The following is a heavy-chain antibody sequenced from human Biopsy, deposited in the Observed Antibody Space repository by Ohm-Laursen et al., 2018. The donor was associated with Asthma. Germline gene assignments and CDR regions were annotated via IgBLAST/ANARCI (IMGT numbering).Heavy chain of an antibody. Sequence: SLRLSCAATGFSLSSYGMRWVRQAPGKGLEWVTLIWYDGSKKYYSESVKGRFTIARDNSKNTLYLQMNSLRVEDTAVYYCAREGVAGTHIEDWGQGTLVTVSS. CDR3: AREGVAGTHIED. CDR1: GFSLSSYG. V-gene: IGHV3-33*01. J-gene: IGHJ4*02. CDR2: IWYDGSKK. D-gene: IGHD2-15*01.